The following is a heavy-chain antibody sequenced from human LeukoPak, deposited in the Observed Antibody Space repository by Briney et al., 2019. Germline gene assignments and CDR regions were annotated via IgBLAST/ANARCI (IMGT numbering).Heavy chain of an antibody. CDR3: ARRAGAYSHPYDY. D-gene: IGHD4/OR15-4a*01. Sequence: GGSLRLSCAASGFAFRNYGMNWVRQAPGKGLEWVSGITGPGDTTYYTDSVKGRFTISRDNSKNTLYLQMNSLRAEDTAVYYCARRAGAYSHPYDYWGQGTLVTVSS. CDR2: ITGPGDTT. CDR1: GFAFRNYG. J-gene: IGHJ4*02. V-gene: IGHV3-23*01.